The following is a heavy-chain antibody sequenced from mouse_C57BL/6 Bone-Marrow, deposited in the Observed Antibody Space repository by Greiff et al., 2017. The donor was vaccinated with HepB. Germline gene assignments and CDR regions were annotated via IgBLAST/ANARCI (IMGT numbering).Heavy chain of an antibody. CDR3: VITTVVATYWYFDV. CDR2: INPNNGGT. CDR1: GYTFTDYN. V-gene: IGHV1-18*01. Sequence: EVQLQQSGPELVKPGASVKIPCKASGYTFTDYNMDWVKQSHGKSLEWIGDINPNNGGTIYNQKFKGKATLTVDKSSSTAYMELRSLTSEDTAVYYSVITTVVATYWYFDVWGTGTTVTVSS. D-gene: IGHD1-1*01. J-gene: IGHJ1*03.